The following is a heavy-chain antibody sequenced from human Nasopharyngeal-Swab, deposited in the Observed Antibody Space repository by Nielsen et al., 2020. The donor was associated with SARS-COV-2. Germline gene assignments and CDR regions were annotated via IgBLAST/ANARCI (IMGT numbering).Heavy chain of an antibody. V-gene: IGHV3-73*01. CDR1: GFTFSASA. J-gene: IGHJ4*02. CDR2: IGDKDHNYAT. CDR3: TTDFYFDY. Sequence: GGSMRLSCAASGFTFSASAIHWVRQPYGKGLEWVGLIGDKDHNYATTYGASVQGRFTISRDDSKNTAFLQMDSLKTEDTALYYCTTDFYFDYWGQGTLVTVSS.